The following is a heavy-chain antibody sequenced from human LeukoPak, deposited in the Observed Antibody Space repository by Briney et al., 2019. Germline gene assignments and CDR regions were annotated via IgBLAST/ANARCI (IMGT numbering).Heavy chain of an antibody. J-gene: IGHJ4*02. CDR1: GYSFTSNG. V-gene: IGHV1-18*01. CDR2: ISAHNVNT. Sequence: ASVKVSCKASGYSFTSNGMNWVRQATGQGLEWMGWISAHNVNTNYAQKFQGRITMTTDTSTSTAYMEVRSLRSDDTAVYYCARDFRDYGGDSGYFDYWGQGTLVTVSS. D-gene: IGHD4-23*01. CDR3: ARDFRDYGGDSGYFDY.